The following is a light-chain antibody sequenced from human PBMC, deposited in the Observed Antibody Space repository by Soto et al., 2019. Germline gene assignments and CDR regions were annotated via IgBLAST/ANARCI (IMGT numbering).Light chain of an antibody. CDR3: QQYENSPIT. J-gene: IGKJ5*01. Sequence: EMVMTQSPATLSVSPGERSILPCRASQSVSSNLAWYQQKPGQXPRXXIFGASIRVTGIPDRFIGSGPGTDLTITINRLEPEDCEVYYCQQYENSPITFGQGTRLEIK. CDR1: QSVSSN. CDR2: GAS. V-gene: IGKV3-20*01.